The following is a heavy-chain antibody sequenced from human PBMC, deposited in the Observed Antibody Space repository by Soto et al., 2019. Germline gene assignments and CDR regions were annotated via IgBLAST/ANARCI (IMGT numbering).Heavy chain of an antibody. CDR2: ISGSGGST. D-gene: IGHD6-13*01. Sequence: GGSLRLSCAASGFTFSSYAMSWVRQAPGKGLEWVSDISGSGGSTYYADSVKGRFTISRDNSKNTLYLQMNSLRAEATVVYYWAKDSIGKQQLVRYFQHWGQGTLVTVSS. CDR1: GFTFSSYA. V-gene: IGHV3-23*01. CDR3: AKDSIGKQQLVRYFQH. J-gene: IGHJ1*01.